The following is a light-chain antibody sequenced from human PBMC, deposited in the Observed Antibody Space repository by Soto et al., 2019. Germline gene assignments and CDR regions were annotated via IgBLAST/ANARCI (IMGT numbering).Light chain of an antibody. J-gene: IGKJ1*01. CDR3: PPYCRSGP. CDR2: AAS. V-gene: IGKV3-20*01. Sequence: LSNSLGTVSLTQWARAALSCRASQSVSKTCLAWYQHIPVQAPTLLIFAASSRASGIPDRLSPSGSGTDFTLTITLLEPEDLRVYSWPPYCRSGPFGQRAK. CDR1: QSVSKTC.